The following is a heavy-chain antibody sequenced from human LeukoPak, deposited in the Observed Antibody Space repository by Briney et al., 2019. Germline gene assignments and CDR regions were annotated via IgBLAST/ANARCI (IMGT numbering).Heavy chain of an antibody. J-gene: IGHJ5*02. CDR2: IYYSGST. Sequence: PSETLSLTCTVSGGSISSSSYYWGWIRQPPGKGLEWIGSIYYSGSTYYNPSLKSRVTISVDTSKNQFSLKLSSVTAADTAVYYCASNYYGSGSRYNWFDPWGQGTLVTVSS. CDR1: GGSISSSSYY. V-gene: IGHV4-39*01. D-gene: IGHD3-10*01. CDR3: ASNYYGSGSRYNWFDP.